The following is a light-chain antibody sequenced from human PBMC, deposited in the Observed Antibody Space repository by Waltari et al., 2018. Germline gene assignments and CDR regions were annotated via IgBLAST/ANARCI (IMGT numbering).Light chain of an antibody. J-gene: IGKJ5*01. Sequence: EIVLTQSPDFQSVTPKEKVTITCRASQRIGTSLHWYQQKPDQSPKLLIKYASQSISGVPSRFSGSGAETEFTLTINSLEAEDVATYYCLQSSSIPITFGQGTRLEI. CDR3: LQSSSIPIT. CDR1: QRIGTS. CDR2: YAS. V-gene: IGKV6-21*02.